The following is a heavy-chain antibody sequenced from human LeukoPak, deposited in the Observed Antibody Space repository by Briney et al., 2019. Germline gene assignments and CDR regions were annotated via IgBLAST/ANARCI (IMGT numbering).Heavy chain of an antibody. D-gene: IGHD6-13*01. Sequence: GSLRLSCAASGFTFSSYSMNWVRQPPGKGLEWIGEIYHSGSTNYNPSLKSRVTISVDKSKNQFSLKLSSVTAADTAVYYCARVAAAPLYYYYYYMDVWGKGTTVTASS. V-gene: IGHV4-4*02. CDR3: ARVAAAPLYYYYYYMDV. CDR2: IYHSGST. CDR1: GFTFSSYSM. J-gene: IGHJ6*03.